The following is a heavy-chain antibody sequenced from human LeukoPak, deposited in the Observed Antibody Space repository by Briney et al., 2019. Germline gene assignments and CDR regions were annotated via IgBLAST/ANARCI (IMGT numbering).Heavy chain of an antibody. J-gene: IGHJ6*02. Sequence: ASVKVSCKVSGYTLTELSMHWVRQAPGKGLEWMGGFDPEDGETIYAQKFQGRVTMTEDTSTDTAYMELSSLRSEDTAVYYCATDSGDIVVVPAAIDGYYGMDVWGQGTTVTVSS. CDR1: GYTLTELS. V-gene: IGHV1-24*01. CDR3: ATDSGDIVVVPAAIDGYYGMDV. CDR2: FDPEDGET. D-gene: IGHD2-2*02.